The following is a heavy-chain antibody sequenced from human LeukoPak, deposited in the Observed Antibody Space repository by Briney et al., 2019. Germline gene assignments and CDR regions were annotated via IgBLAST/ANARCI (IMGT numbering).Heavy chain of an antibody. J-gene: IGHJ4*02. V-gene: IGHV3-23*01. Sequence: GGSLRLSCAASGFTFTNYAMNWVRQAPGKGLEWVSSISTGGERTYYADSMKGRFTISRDNTNNTLYLQIHSLRAEDTAIYYCAKDCVLYSSSPIDYWGQGTLVTVSS. D-gene: IGHD3-22*01. CDR2: ISTGGERT. CDR3: AKDCVLYSSSPIDY. CDR1: GFTFTNYA.